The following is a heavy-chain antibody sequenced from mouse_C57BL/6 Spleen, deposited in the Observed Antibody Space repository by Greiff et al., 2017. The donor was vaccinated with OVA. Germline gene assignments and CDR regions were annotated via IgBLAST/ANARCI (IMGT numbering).Heavy chain of an antibody. J-gene: IGHJ4*01. CDR2: IYPGDGDT. V-gene: IGHV1-82*01. CDR3: ARQDYGGVDY. Sequence: VHLVESGPELVKPGASVKISCKASGYAFSSSWMNWVKQRPGKGLEWIGRIYPGDGDTNYNGKFKGKATLTADKSSSTAYMQLSSLTSEDSAVYFCARQDYGGVDYWGQGTSVTVSS. D-gene: IGHD1-1*01. CDR1: GYAFSSSW.